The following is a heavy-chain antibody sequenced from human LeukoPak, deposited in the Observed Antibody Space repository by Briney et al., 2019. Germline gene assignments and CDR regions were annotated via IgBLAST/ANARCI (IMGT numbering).Heavy chain of an antibody. V-gene: IGHV4-30-4*01. CDR3: ARDGD. CDR1: GGSISSGDYY. D-gene: IGHD2-15*01. Sequence: SETLSLTCTVSGGSISSGDYYWSWIRQPPGKGLERIGYIYYSGSTYYNPSLKSRVTISVDPSENLFSLKLTSVTVADTAVYYCARDGDWGQGTLVTVSS. CDR2: IYYSGST. J-gene: IGHJ4*02.